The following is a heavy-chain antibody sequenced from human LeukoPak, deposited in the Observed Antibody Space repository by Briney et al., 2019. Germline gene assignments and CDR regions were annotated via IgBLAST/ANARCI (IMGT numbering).Heavy chain of an antibody. Sequence: GGSLRLSCAASGFTFSSYAMSWVRQAPGKGLEWVSAISGSGGSTYYADSVKGRFTISRDNSKNTLYLQMNSLRAEDTAVYYCAKDSILYYDFWSGYYGTRFDPWGQGTLVTVSS. D-gene: IGHD3-3*01. V-gene: IGHV3-23*01. CDR2: ISGSGGST. CDR1: GFTFSSYA. J-gene: IGHJ5*02. CDR3: AKDSILYYDFWSGYYGTRFDP.